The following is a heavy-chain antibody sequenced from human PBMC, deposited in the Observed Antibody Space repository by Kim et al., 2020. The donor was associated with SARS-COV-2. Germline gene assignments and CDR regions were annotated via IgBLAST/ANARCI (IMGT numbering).Heavy chain of an antibody. CDR3: ARWSTVTSTPPRVTYYYYYGMDV. V-gene: IGHV4-34*01. CDR1: GGSFSGYY. J-gene: IGHJ6*02. Sequence: SETLSLTCAVYGGSFSGYYWSWIRQPPGKGLEWIGEINHSGSTNYNPSLKSRVTISVDTSKNQFSLKLSSVTAADTAVYYCARWSTVTSTPPRVTYYYYYGMDVWGQGTTVTVSS. CDR2: INHSGST. D-gene: IGHD4-17*01.